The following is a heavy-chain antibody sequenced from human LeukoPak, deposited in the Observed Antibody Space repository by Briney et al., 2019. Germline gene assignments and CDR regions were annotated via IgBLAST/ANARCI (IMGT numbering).Heavy chain of an antibody. CDR1: GFTFSSYG. CDR2: ISYDGRNR. CDR3: AKDRGEYFFDY. Sequence: GGSLRLSCAASGFTFSSYGMHWVRQAPGKGLEWVAAISYDGRNRYSADTVKGRFTISRDNSKNTLYLQMNSLRTEDTAVYYCAKDRGEYFFDYWGQGTLVTVSS. D-gene: IGHD2/OR15-2a*01. J-gene: IGHJ4*02. V-gene: IGHV3-30*18.